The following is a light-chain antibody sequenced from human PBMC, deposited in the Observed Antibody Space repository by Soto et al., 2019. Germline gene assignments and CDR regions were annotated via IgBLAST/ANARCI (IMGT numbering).Light chain of an antibody. CDR3: QQYNNWPIT. V-gene: IGKV3D-15*01. J-gene: IGKJ5*01. CDR1: QSVSSN. CDR2: GAS. Sequence: EIVMTQSPATLSVSPGERATLPCRASQSVSSNLAWYQQTPGQAPRLLIYGASTRATGIPARFSGSGSGTEFTLTISSLQPEDFAVYYCQQYNNWPITFGQGTRLEIK.